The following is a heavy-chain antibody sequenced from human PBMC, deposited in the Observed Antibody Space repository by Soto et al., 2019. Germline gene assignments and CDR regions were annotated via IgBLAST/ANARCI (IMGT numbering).Heavy chain of an antibody. J-gene: IGHJ5*02. CDR1: GFNFRSYA. V-gene: IGHV3-23*01. D-gene: IGHD7-27*01. CDR2: ISGSGGST. CDR3: AKDKNWVNNWFDP. Sequence: GGSLSLSCAASGFNFRSYALCWVRQAPGKGLERVLAISGSGGSTYYADSVKGRFTISRDNSKNTLYLQMNSLGAEDTAVYYCAKDKNWVNNWFDPWGQGT.